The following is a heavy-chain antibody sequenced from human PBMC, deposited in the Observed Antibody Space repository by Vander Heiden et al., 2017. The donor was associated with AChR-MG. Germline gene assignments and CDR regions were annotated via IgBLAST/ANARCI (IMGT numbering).Heavy chain of an antibody. J-gene: IGHJ4*02. D-gene: IGHD3-10*01. CDR3: ARDSRRGRPVGSYDY. CDR2: INPNSGGT. CDR1: GYTFTGYY. Sequence: QVQLVQSGAEVKKPGASVKVSCKASGYTFTGYYMHWVRQAPGQGLEWMGWINPNSGGTNYAQKFQGRVTMTRDTSISTAYMELSRLRSDDTAVYYCARDSRRGRPVGSYDYWGQGTLVTVSS. V-gene: IGHV1-2*02.